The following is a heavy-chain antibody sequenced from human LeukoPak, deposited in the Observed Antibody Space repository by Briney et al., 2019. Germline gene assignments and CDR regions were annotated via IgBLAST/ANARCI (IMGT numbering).Heavy chain of an antibody. V-gene: IGHV3-33*06. CDR2: LWSDSTNK. D-gene: IGHD4-11*01. CDR1: GFIFSHYA. J-gene: IGHJ4*02. CDR3: AKDIQRGFDYTNSLDY. Sequence: PGKSLRLSCATSGFIFSHYAMHWVRQAPGKGLEWVAVLWSDSTNKYYSDAVKGRFAISRDDPSKMVYLQMNSLRVEDTAVYYCAKDIQRGFDYTNSLDYWGQGILVTVSS.